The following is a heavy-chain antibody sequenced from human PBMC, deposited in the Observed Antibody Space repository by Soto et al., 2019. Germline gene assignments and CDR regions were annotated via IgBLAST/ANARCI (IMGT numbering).Heavy chain of an antibody. J-gene: IGHJ4*02. CDR1: GASLNDYF. V-gene: IGHV4-59*01. CDR3: ARVGGPEYCSGGSCYTPFDY. CDR2: IYSSWST. D-gene: IGHD2-15*01. Sequence: SETLSLTCAVSGASLNDYFWNWIRQPPGQGLEWIGSIYSSWSTNYNPSLKSRVTISVDTSKNQFSLKLSSVTAADTAVYYCARVGGPEYCSGGSCYTPFDYWGQGTLVTVSS.